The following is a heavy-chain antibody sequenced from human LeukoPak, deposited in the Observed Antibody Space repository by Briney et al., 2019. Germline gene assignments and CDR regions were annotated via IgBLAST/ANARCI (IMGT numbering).Heavy chain of an antibody. D-gene: IGHD2-15*01. V-gene: IGHV1-69*06. J-gene: IGHJ4*02. CDR3: ARGLYCSGGSCYPEDY. CDR2: IIPIFGTA. CDR1: GGTFSSYA. Sequence: SVKVSCTASGGTFSSYAISWVRQAPGQGLEWMGGIIPIFGTANYAQKFQGRVTITADKSTSTAYMELSSLRSEDTAVYYCARGLYCSGGSCYPEDYWGQGTLVTVSS.